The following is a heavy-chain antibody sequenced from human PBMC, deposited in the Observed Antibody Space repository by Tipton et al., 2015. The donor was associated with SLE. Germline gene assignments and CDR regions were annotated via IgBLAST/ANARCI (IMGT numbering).Heavy chain of an antibody. V-gene: IGHV3-30*02. D-gene: IGHD6-13*01. J-gene: IGHJ6*02. CDR3: ARGRGDFRQQLVPRGMDV. Sequence: SLRLSCAASGFTFSSYGMHWVRQAPGKGLEWVAFIRYDGSNKYYADSVKGRFTISRDNSKNTLYLQMNSLRAEDTAVYYCARGRGDFRQQLVPRGMDVWGQGTTVTVSS. CDR1: GFTFSSYG. CDR2: IRYDGSNK.